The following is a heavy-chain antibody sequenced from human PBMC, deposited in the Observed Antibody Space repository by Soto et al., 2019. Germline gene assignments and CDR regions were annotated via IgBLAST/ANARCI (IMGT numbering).Heavy chain of an antibody. V-gene: IGHV4-59*01. Sequence: QLQESGPGLVKPSETLSLTCTVSGTSISSYYWSWIRQPPGKGLEWIANIHYSGTTNYNPSLASRVTLSVDTSKNQFSLKMTSVTAADRAMYFCARYNSYAIDYWGRGTLVTVSS. J-gene: IGHJ4*02. D-gene: IGHD2-8*01. CDR2: IHYSGTT. CDR1: GTSISSYY. CDR3: ARYNSYAIDY.